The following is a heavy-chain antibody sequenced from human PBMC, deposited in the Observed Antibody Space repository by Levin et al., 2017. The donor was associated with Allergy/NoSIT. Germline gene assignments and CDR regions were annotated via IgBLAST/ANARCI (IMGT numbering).Heavy chain of an antibody. CDR1: GFLVSTVS. Sequence: LSGGSLRLSCAASGFLVSTVSVSWVRQAPGKGLEWVSVIYGGGTTDYAGSVKGRFIISRDDSNNTVSLQMNSLRAEDTAVYFCARHSSGWSLYFDHWGQGALVTVSS. CDR2: IYGGGTT. J-gene: IGHJ4*02. CDR3: ARHSSGWSLYFDH. D-gene: IGHD6-19*01. V-gene: IGHV3-66*04.